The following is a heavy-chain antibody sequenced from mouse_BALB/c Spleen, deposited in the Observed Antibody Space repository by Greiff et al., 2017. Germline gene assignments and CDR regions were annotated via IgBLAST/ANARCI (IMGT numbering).Heavy chain of an antibody. CDR2: ISSGGSYT. J-gene: IGHJ4*01. D-gene: IGHD4-1*01. CDR1: GFTFSSYT. Sequence: EVMLVESGGGLVKPGGSLKLSCAASGFTFSSYTMSWVRQTPEKRLEWVATISSGGSYTYYPDSVKGRFTISRDNAKNTLYLQMSSLKSEDTAMYYCTREGNWDYAMDYWGQGTSVTVSS. CDR3: TREGNWDYAMDY. V-gene: IGHV5-6-4*01.